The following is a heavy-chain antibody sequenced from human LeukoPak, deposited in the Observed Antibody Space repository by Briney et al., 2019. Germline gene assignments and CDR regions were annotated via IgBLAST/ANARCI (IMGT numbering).Heavy chain of an antibody. D-gene: IGHD2-2*01. CDR3: ASGVVVVPAARAFDY. CDR1: GFIFSSYS. J-gene: IGHJ4*02. V-gene: IGHV3-21*01. Sequence: GGSLRLSCAASGFIFSSYSMNWVRQAPGKGLEWVSSISSSSSYIYYADSVKGRFTISRDNAKNSLYLQMNSLRAEDTAVYYCASGVVVVPAARAFDYWGQGTLVTVSS. CDR2: ISSSSSYI.